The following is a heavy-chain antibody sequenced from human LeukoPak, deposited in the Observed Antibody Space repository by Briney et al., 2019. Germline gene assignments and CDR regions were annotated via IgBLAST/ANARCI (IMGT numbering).Heavy chain of an antibody. Sequence: PGGSLRLSCAASGFTFSSSWMSWVRQALGKGLEWVANIKPDGSDKYYVDSVKGRFTISRDNAKYSLYLQMNSLRAEDTAVYYCARGGYWGQGTLVTVSS. CDR2: IKPDGSDK. V-gene: IGHV3-7*04. J-gene: IGHJ4*02. CDR1: GFTFSSSW. CDR3: ARGGY.